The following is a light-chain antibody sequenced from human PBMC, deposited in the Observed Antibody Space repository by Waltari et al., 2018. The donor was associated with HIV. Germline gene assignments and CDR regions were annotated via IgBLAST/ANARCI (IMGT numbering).Light chain of an antibody. CDR3: QQTNSFPIT. CDR1: QGIANW. V-gene: IGKV1D-12*01. J-gene: IGKJ5*01. CDR2: SAY. Sequence: DIQMTQFPSSVSASVGDRVTMTCRATQGIANWVAWYQQKPGKAPKLLIHSAYILQEGVPARFSGSGSGTFFSLTINSLQPEDFATYYCQQTNSFPITFGQGTRLDSK.